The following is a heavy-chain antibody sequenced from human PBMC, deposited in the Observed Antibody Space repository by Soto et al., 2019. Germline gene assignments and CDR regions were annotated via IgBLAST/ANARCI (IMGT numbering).Heavy chain of an antibody. D-gene: IGHD3-3*01. J-gene: IGHJ5*02. CDR3: ARGSGSTTGNWFDP. V-gene: IGHV4-31*03. Sequence: QVQLQESGPGLVKPSQTLSLTCTVSGGSISSGGYYWSWSRQHPGKGLEWIGYIYYSGSTYYNPSLKSRVTISVDTSKNQFSLKLSSVTAADTAVYYCARGSGSTTGNWFDPWGQGTLVTVSS. CDR2: IYYSGST. CDR1: GGSISSGGYY.